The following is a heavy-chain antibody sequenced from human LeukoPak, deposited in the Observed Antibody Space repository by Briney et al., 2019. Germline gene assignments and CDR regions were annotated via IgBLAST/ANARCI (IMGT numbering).Heavy chain of an antibody. CDR1: GFTFSSYG. V-gene: IGHV3-33*01. Sequence: GGSLRLSCAASGFTFSSYGMHWVRQAPGKGLEWGAVIWYDGSNKYYADSVKGRFTISRDNSKNTLYLQMNSLRAEDTAVYYCARNEGGGRYIMFDYWGQGTLVTVSS. D-gene: IGHD2-15*01. J-gene: IGHJ4*02. CDR2: IWYDGSNK. CDR3: ARNEGGGRYIMFDY.